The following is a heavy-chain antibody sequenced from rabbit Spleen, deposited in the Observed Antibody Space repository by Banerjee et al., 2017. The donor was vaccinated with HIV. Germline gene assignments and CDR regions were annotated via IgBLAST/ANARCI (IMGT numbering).Heavy chain of an antibody. V-gene: IGHV1S40*01. CDR2: IYAGSSGST. CDR1: GFSFSASYY. J-gene: IGHJ4*01. D-gene: IGHD1-1*01. Sequence: QSLDESGGDLVKSGASLTLTCTASGFSFSASYYMCWVRQAPGKGLELIACIYAGSSGSTYYGRWAKGRFTITKTSSTAVTLQMTRLTAADTASYFCARGGVGNPNRINLWGPGTLVTVS. CDR3: ARGGVGNPNRINL.